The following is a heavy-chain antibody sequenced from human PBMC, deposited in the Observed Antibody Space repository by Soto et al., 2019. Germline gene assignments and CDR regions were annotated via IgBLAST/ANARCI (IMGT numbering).Heavy chain of an antibody. CDR2: INHSGST. CDR3: ARYYDYWSGYYYMDI. CDR1: GGSFSGYY. V-gene: IGHV4-34*01. J-gene: IGHJ6*03. Sequence: SETLSLTCVVYGGSFSGYYWSWIRQPPGKGLEWIGEINHSGSTNYNPSLKSRVTISVDTSKNQFSVKLRSVTAADTAVYYCARYYDYWSGYYYMDIWDKGTTVTVSS. D-gene: IGHD3-3*01.